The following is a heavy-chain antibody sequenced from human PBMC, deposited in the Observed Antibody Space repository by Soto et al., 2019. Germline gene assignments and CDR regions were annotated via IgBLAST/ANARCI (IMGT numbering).Heavy chain of an antibody. J-gene: IGHJ6*04. CDR2: IIPIFGTA. D-gene: IGHD2-2*01. CDR3: AREGLVLVPTTVNSDYYYSAMDV. Sequence: SVKVSCKASVGTFSSYAISWVRQAPGQGLEWMGGIIPIFGTANYAQKFQGRVTITADESTNTAYMELRSLRSEDTAVYYCAREGLVLVPTTVNSDYYYSAMDVWGKGTTVPVSS. V-gene: IGHV1-69*13. CDR1: VGTFSSYA.